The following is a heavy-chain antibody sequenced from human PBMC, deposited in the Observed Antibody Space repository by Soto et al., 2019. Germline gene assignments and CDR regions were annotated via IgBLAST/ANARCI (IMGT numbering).Heavy chain of an antibody. CDR3: AREVGHMDV. CDR1: GYTFTTYG. Sequence: ASVKVSCKAFGYTFTTYGINWVRQAPGQGLEWMGWVSPYNGDTTYAQKVQGRVTMTTDTSTRTAYLELRSLRSDDTAVYYCAREVGHMDVWGQGTTVTVSS. V-gene: IGHV1-18*04. J-gene: IGHJ6*02. CDR2: VSPYNGDT.